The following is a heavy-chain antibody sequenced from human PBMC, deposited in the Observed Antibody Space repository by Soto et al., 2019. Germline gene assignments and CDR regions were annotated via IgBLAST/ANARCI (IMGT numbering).Heavy chain of an antibody. CDR1: GYTFTGYY. CDR2: INPNSGGT. Sequence: ASVKVSCKASGYTFTGYYMHWVRQAPGQGLEWMGWINPNSGGTNYAQKFQGWVTMTRDTSISTAYMELSRLRSDDTAVYYCARGGGGMYAAAGTHYYYYMDVWGKGTTVTVSS. D-gene: IGHD6-13*01. J-gene: IGHJ6*03. CDR3: ARGGGGMYAAAGTHYYYYMDV. V-gene: IGHV1-2*04.